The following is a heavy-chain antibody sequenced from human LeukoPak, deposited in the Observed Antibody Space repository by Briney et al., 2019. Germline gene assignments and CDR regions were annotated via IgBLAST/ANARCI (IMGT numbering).Heavy chain of an antibody. CDR2: IKQDGSEK. Sequence: GGSLRLSCAASGFTFSSYWMSWVRQAPGKGLEWVANIKQDGSEKYYVDSVKGRFTISRDNAKNSLYLQMNSLRAEDRAVYYCAKLTGYSSSWYTPNWFDPWGQGTLVTVSS. CDR3: AKLTGYSSSWYTPNWFDP. V-gene: IGHV3-7*03. J-gene: IGHJ5*02. D-gene: IGHD6-13*01. CDR1: GFTFSSYW.